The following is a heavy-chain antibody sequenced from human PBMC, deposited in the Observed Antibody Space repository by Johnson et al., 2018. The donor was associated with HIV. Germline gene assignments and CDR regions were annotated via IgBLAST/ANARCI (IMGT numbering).Heavy chain of an antibody. CDR3: ARGSRYTHDNDDVYLLHAFDI. CDR1: GFTVSSNY. Sequence: VQLVESGGGVVQPGRSLRLSCAASGFTVSSNYMSWVRQAPGKGLEWVSGISWNSGRIGYADSVKGRFTISRDNSKNTLYLQVNSLRAEDTAVYYCARGSRYTHDNDDVYLLHAFDIWGQGTMVTVSS. V-gene: IGHV3-66*02. D-gene: IGHD3-16*01. CDR2: SWNSGRI. J-gene: IGHJ3*02.